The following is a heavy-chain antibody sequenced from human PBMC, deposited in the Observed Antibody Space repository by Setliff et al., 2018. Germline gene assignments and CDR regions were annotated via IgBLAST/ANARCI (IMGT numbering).Heavy chain of an antibody. CDR3: ARAGSAAAGRKGIFEY. J-gene: IGHJ4*02. Sequence: ASVKVSCKASGYSFNSYYMHWVRQAPGQGLEWMGIINPGGGSASSTEKFQGRVTMTRDTSASTVYMEMGNLTSDDTAVYYCARAGSAAAGRKGIFEYWGQGSLVTVSS. V-gene: IGHV1-46*02. CDR1: GYSFNSYY. CDR2: INPGGGSA. D-gene: IGHD6-13*01.